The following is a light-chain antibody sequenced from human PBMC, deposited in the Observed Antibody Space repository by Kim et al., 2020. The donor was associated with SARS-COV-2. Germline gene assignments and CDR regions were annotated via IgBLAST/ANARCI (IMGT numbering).Light chain of an antibody. Sequence: ASVGHRLTIICRAIQSINTYLNWYQQKPGEAPKRLIYAASKLQSRGPSRFSGSGSGTDFTLTISSLQPEDLATYYCQQSYNYPLTFGGGTKVDIK. CDR3: QQSYNYPLT. CDR1: QSINTY. J-gene: IGKJ4*01. CDR2: AAS. V-gene: IGKV1-39*01.